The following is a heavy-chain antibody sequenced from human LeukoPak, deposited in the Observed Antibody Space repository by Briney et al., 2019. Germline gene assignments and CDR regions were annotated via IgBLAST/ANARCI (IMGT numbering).Heavy chain of an antibody. D-gene: IGHD2-2*01. Sequence: GGSLRLSCAASGFTFSTYEMNWVRQAPGKGLEWVSYITSSGAAVYYADSVKGRFTVSRDNAQKILYLQMSSLRSEDTAVYYCARVYYSSTWQGVDYWGQGTLVTVSS. CDR2: ITSSGAAV. J-gene: IGHJ4*02. CDR1: GFTFSTYE. CDR3: ARVYYSSTWQGVDY. V-gene: IGHV3-48*03.